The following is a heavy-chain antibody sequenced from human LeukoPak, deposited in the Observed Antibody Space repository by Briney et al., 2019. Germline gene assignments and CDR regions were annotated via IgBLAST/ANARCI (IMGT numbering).Heavy chain of an antibody. CDR2: IYYSGST. D-gene: IGHD1-1*01. CDR1: GGSISSYY. J-gene: IGHJ5*02. Sequence: PSETLSPTCTVSGGSISSYYWSWIRQPPGKGLEWIGYIYYSGSTNYNPSLKSRVTISVDTSKNQFSLKLSSVTAADTAVYYCARLATGTTFRFDPWGQGTLVTVSS. CDR3: ARLATGTTFRFDP. V-gene: IGHV4-59*01.